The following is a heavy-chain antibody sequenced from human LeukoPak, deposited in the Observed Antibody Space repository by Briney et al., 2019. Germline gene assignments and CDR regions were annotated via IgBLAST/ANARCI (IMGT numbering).Heavy chain of an antibody. J-gene: IGHJ4*02. Sequence: GASVKVSCKASAYTFTSSDINWVRQAPGQGLEWMGWMNPNSGKTGYARKFQGRVTMTKNTSISTAYMEVSSLGYEDTAIYYCARGRPGLASAGTYDFWGQGTLITVSS. CDR2: MNPNSGKT. CDR3: ARGRPGLASAGTYDF. D-gene: IGHD6-13*01. CDR1: AYTFTSSD. V-gene: IGHV1-8*01.